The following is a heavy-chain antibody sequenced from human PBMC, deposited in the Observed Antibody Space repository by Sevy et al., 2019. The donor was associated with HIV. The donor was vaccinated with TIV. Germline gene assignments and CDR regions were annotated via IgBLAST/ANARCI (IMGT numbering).Heavy chain of an antibody. J-gene: IGHJ5*02. CDR1: GFTFSTYA. V-gene: IGHV3-23*01. CDR3: AKELPGYQYDSSGNLDT. CDR2: ISGSGISI. D-gene: IGHD6-19*01. Sequence: GGSLRLSCAASGFTFSTYAMSWVRQAPGKGLEWVSGISGSGISIYYAGSVKGRFTISRDNSKNTLILQMNSLRAEDTAIYYCAKELPGYQYDSSGNLDTRGQGRLVTVSS.